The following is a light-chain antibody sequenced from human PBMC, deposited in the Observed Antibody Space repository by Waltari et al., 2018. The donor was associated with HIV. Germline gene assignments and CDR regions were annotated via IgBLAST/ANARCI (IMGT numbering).Light chain of an antibody. J-gene: IGKJ3*01. Sequence: DIQMTQSPSSLSASVGDRVSITCRASQSISTYLNWYQQKPGKAPQLLIYAASSLQSGVPSRFSGSGSGTDFTLTISSLKPEDFATYYCQQSYSTPPFTFGPGTRVEIK. CDR3: QQSYSTPPFT. V-gene: IGKV1-39*01. CDR1: QSISTY. CDR2: AAS.